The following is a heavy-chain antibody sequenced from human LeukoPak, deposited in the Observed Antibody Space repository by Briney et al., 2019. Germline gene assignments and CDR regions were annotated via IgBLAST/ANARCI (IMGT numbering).Heavy chain of an antibody. CDR2: INPNSGGT. CDR3: ARLRIAALFDY. Sequence: GASVKVSCKASGYTFTTYGIIWVRQAPGQGLEWMGWINPNSGGTNYAQKFQGRVTMTRDTSISTAYMELSRLRSDDTAVYYCARLRIAALFDYWGQGTLVTVSS. D-gene: IGHD6-6*01. J-gene: IGHJ4*02. CDR1: GYTFTTYG. V-gene: IGHV1-2*02.